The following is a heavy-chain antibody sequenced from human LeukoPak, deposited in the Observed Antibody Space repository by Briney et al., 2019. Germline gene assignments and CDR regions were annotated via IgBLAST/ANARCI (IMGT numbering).Heavy chain of an antibody. CDR2: INHSGST. Sequence: SETLSLTCAVYGGSFSGYYWSWIRQPPGKGLEWIGEINHSGSTNYNPSLKSRVTISVDTSKNQFSLKLSSVTAADTAVYYCARVAIAVAGMGWFDPWGQGTLVTVSS. CDR1: GGSFSGYY. V-gene: IGHV4-34*01. D-gene: IGHD6-19*01. CDR3: ARVAIAVAGMGWFDP. J-gene: IGHJ5*02.